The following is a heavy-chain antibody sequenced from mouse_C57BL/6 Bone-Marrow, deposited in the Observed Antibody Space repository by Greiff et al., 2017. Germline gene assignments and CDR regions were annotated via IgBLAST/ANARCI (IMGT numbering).Heavy chain of an antibody. D-gene: IGHD1-1*02. V-gene: IGHV5-9-1*02. CDR3: TRRGLWPHYYAMDY. J-gene: IGHJ4*01. CDR2: ISSGGDYI. Sequence: DVKLVESGEGLVKPGGSLKLSCAASGFTFSSYAMSWVRQTPEKRLAWVAYISSGGDYIYYADTVKGRFTISRDNARNTLYLQMSSLKSEDTAMYYCTRRGLWPHYYAMDYWGQGTSVTVSS. CDR1: GFTFSSYA.